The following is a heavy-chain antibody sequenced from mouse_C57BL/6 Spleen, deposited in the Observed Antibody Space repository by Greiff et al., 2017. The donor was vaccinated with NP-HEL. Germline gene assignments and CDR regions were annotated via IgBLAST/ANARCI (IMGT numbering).Heavy chain of an antibody. D-gene: IGHD2-4*01. CDR2: INPNYGTT. CDR1: GYSFTDYN. V-gene: IGHV1-39*01. CDR3: ARVSDYDGYYYAMDY. Sequence: EVQLVESGPELVKPGASVKISCKASGYSFTDYNMNWVKQSNGKSLEWIGVINPNYGTTSYNQKFKGKATLTVDQSSSTAYMQLNSLTSEDSAVYYCARVSDYDGYYYAMDYWGQGTSVTVSS. J-gene: IGHJ4*01.